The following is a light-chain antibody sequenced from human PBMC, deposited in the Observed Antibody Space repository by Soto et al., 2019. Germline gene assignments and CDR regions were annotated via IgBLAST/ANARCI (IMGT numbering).Light chain of an antibody. V-gene: IGKV1-27*01. CDR1: QGIRNY. CDR3: QKYNTAPWT. Sequence: DIQMTQSPCSLSSSVGDRVTLTCRASQGIRNYLAWYQQKPGKVPKLLIYAASTLQSGVPSRFSGSGSGTDFTLTISSLQPEDVATYYCQKYNTAPWTFGQGTKVDIK. CDR2: AAS. J-gene: IGKJ1*01.